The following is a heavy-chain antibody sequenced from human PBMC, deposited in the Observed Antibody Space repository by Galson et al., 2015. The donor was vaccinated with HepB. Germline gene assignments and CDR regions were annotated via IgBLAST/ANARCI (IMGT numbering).Heavy chain of an antibody. CDR2: TSGSGGST. Sequence: SLRLSCAVSGFTSSRYGMSWVRQAPGKGLEWVSGTSGSGGSTYYADSVKGRFTISRDKSKNTLYLQMNSLRADDTAVYYCAIAYEMDTLFLGYDAFDIRGQGTMVTVSS. D-gene: IGHD5-24*01. CDR3: AIAYEMDTLFLGYDAFDI. J-gene: IGHJ3*02. V-gene: IGHV3-23*01. CDR1: GFTSSRYG.